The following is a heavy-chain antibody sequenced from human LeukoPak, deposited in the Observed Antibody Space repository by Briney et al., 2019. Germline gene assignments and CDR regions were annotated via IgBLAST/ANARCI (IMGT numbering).Heavy chain of an antibody. D-gene: IGHD5-18*01. CDR1: GGSISSSSYY. Sequence: PSETLSLTCTVSGGSISSSSYYWGWIRQPPGKGLEWIGSIYYSGSTSYHTSLKSRVTISVDTSKNQFSLKLSSVTAADTAVYSCARASDTAMVHFDSWGQGTLVTVSS. CDR2: IYYSGST. V-gene: IGHV4-39*01. CDR3: ARASDTAMVHFDS. J-gene: IGHJ4*02.